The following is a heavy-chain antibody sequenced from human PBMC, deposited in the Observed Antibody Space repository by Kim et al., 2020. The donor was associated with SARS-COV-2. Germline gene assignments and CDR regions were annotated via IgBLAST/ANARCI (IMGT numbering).Heavy chain of an antibody. CDR2: ISYDGSNK. CDR3: ARDPEATGQPAY. CDR1: GFTFSSYG. Sequence: GGSLRLSCAASGFTFSSYGMHWVRQAPGKVLEWVAVISYDGSNKYYADSVKGRFTISRDNSKNTLYLQMNSLRAEDTAVYYCARDPEATGQPAYWGQGTLVTVSS. V-gene: IGHV3-33*05. D-gene: IGHD1-1*01. J-gene: IGHJ4*02.